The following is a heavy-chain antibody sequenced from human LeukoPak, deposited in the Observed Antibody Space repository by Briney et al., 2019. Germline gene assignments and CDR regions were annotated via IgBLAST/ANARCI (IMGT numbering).Heavy chain of an antibody. J-gene: IGHJ4*02. D-gene: IGHD4-11*01. CDR2: IYSDNT. CDR3: ASILHPHFDY. V-gene: IGHV3-53*01. CDR1: GFTVSSNS. Sequence: GGSLRLSCTVSGFTVSSNSMSWVRQAPGKGLEWVSFIYSDNTHYSDSVKGRFTISRDNAKNSLYLQMNSLRAEDTAVYYCASILHPHFDYWGQGTLVTVSS.